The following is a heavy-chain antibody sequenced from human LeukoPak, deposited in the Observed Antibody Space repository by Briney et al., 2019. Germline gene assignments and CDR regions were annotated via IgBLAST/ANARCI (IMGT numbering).Heavy chain of an antibody. J-gene: IGHJ3*02. D-gene: IGHD5-18*01. CDR3: AREGAGYSPKNVDI. Sequence: SETLSLTCTVSGGSISSGGYYWSWIRQHPGKGLEWIGYIYYSGSTYYNPSLKTRVTISVDTSKNQFSLKLSSVTAADTAVYYCAREGAGYSPKNVDIWGQGTMVTVSS. CDR2: IYYSGST. V-gene: IGHV4-31*03. CDR1: GGSISSGGYY.